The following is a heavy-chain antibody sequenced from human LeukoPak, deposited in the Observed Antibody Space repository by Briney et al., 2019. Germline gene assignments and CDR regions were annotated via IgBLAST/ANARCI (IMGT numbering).Heavy chain of an antibody. J-gene: IGHJ4*02. Sequence: GASVNVSCKASGYTFYSYGISWVRQAPGQGLEWMGWISAYNGNTNYAQKLQGRVTMTTDTSTSTAYMELRSLRSDDTAVYYCARPGDYYDSSGYYYWGQGTLVTVSS. CDR1: GYTFYSYG. CDR2: ISAYNGNT. V-gene: IGHV1-18*01. CDR3: ARPGDYYDSSGYYY. D-gene: IGHD3-22*01.